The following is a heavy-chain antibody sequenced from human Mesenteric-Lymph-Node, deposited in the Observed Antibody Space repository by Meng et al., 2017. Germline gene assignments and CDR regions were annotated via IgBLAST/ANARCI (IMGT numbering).Heavy chain of an antibody. J-gene: IGHJ4*02. D-gene: IGHD3-10*01. V-gene: IGHV4-39*01. CDR2: IFYSGNT. Sequence: QLQLQESGPGLVKPSGTLSLTCTVSGGSIRSSSYYWGGIRQTPGKGLEYIGSIFYSGNTYYNPSLKSRVTISIDTSENQFSLKLSSVTAADTAVYYCARRVFYGSANFDYWGQGTLVTVSS. CDR3: ARRVFYGSANFDY. CDR1: GGSIRSSSYY.